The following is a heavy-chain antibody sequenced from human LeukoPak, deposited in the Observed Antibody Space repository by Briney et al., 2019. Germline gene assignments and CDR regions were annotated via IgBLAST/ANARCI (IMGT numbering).Heavy chain of an antibody. CDR1: GGTFSSYT. CDR2: IIPILGIA. CDR3: ARLAVVVPAAIWESGWFDP. J-gene: IGHJ5*02. D-gene: IGHD2-2*02. V-gene: IGHV1-69*02. Sequence: SVKVSCKASGGTFSSYTISWVRQAPGQGLEWMGRIIPILGIANYAQKFQGRVTITADKSPSTAYMELSSLRSEDTAVYYCARLAVVVPAAIWESGWFDPWGQGTLVTVSS.